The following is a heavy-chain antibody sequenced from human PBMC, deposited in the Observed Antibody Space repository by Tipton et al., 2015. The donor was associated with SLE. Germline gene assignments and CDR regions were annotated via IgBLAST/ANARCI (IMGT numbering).Heavy chain of an antibody. CDR1: GGSIRSYY. J-gene: IGHJ3*01. CDR2: IYHSGIT. D-gene: IGHD2-2*01. CDR3: ARMGLCTTTTCNEGAFDV. V-gene: IGHV4-59*07. Sequence: TLSLTCTVSGGSIRSYYWTWIRQPTGKRLEWIAYIYHSGITNYNPSLKSRVTMSVDTSKSQFSLKLTFVSAADTAIYYCARMGLCTTTTCNEGAFDVWGQGSMVTVSS.